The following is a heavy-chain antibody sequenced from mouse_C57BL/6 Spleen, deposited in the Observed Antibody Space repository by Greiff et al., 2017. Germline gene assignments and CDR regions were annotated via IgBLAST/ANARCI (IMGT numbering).Heavy chain of an antibody. CDR2: IYPRSGNT. V-gene: IGHV1-81*01. CDR3: ATITTVVAYYAMDY. CDR1: GYTFTSYG. Sequence: QVQLKESGAELARPGASVKLSCKASGYTFTSYGISWVKQRTGQGLEWIGEIYPRSGNTYYNEKFKGKATLTADKSSSTAYMELRSLTSEDSAVYFCATITTVVAYYAMDYWGQGTSVTVSS. J-gene: IGHJ4*01. D-gene: IGHD1-1*01.